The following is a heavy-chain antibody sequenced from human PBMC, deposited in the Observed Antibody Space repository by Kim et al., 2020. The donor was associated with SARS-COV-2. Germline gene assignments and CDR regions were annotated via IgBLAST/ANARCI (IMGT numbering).Heavy chain of an antibody. Sequence: GGSLRLSCAASGFTFSSYGMHWVRQAPGKGLEWVAVISYDGSNKYYADSVKGRFTISRDNSKNTLYLQMNSLRAEDTAVYYCAKDISLGSLTGGLDYWGQGTLVTVSS. V-gene: IGHV3-30*18. J-gene: IGHJ4*02. D-gene: IGHD3-10*01. CDR2: ISYDGSNK. CDR1: GFTFSSYG. CDR3: AKDISLGSLTGGLDY.